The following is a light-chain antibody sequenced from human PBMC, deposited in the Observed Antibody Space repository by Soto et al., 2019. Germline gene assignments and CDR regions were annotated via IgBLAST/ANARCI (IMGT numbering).Light chain of an antibody. CDR2: SAS. CDR1: HSISSR. V-gene: IGKV1-5*01. J-gene: IGKJ4*01. CDR3: QQHNTYPHT. Sequence: DIQMTQSPSTLSASVVDRVTITCRASHSISSRLAWYQQKPGKAPNRLIYSASSLESGVPSRISGSSSGTEFTLTISSLHPDDFATNYCQQHNTYPHTFGGGTKVDIK.